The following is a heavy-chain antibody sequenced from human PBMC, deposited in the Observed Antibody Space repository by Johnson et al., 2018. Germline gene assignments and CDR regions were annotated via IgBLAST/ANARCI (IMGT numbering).Heavy chain of an antibody. CDR2: IRWHSGSI. Sequence: VQLVESGGGLVQPGRSLRLPCAASGFTFDDYAMHWVRQAPGKGLEWVSGIRWHSGSIGDAASVEGRFTISRDNAKNSLYPQMTSLRAEDKALYYCAKDVAVAGNAFDIWGQGTMVTVSS. CDR3: AKDVAVAGNAFDI. D-gene: IGHD6-19*01. J-gene: IGHJ3*02. CDR1: GFTFDDYA. V-gene: IGHV3-9*01.